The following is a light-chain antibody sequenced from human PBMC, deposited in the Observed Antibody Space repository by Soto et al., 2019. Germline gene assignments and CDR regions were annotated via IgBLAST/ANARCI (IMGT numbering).Light chain of an antibody. CDR2: GAS. CDR1: QSVSSNN. CDR3: QQYDNSIT. Sequence: EIVLTQSPGTLSLSPGETATLSCRASQSVSSNNLAWYHQKPGQTPMLLIYGASSRATGIPDRFSGSGSGTDFTLTISRLEPEDFAVYDCQQYDNSITFGQGTRLE. V-gene: IGKV3-20*01. J-gene: IGKJ5*01.